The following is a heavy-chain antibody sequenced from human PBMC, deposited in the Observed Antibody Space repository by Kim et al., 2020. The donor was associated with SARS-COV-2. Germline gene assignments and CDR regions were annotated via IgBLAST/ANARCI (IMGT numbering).Heavy chain of an antibody. CDR3: ARALFYYESGGF. Sequence: GGTRRREGDVSGFTVSSNYMSWVRQAPGKGLEWVSVIHSSGTTYYADSVKGRFTISRDNSKNTVFLQMNSLRAEDTAVYYCARALFYYESGGFWGQGTLVTVSS. D-gene: IGHD3-22*01. CDR1: GFTVSSNY. V-gene: IGHV3-53*01. J-gene: IGHJ4*02. CDR2: IHSSGTT.